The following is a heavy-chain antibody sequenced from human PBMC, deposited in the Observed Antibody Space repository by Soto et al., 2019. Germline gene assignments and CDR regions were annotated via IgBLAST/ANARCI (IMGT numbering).Heavy chain of an antibody. CDR3: ARGGYCSSSSCSWWFDP. J-gene: IGHJ5*02. Sequence: QVQLVQSGAEVKKPGASVKVSCTASGYTFTGYYMHWVRQAPGQGLEWMGWINPNSGGTNYAQKFQGWVTMTRDTSSSTAYMELSRLRSDDTAVYYCARGGYCSSSSCSWWFDPWGQGTLVTVSS. CDR2: INPNSGGT. V-gene: IGHV1-2*04. D-gene: IGHD2-2*01. CDR1: GYTFTGYY.